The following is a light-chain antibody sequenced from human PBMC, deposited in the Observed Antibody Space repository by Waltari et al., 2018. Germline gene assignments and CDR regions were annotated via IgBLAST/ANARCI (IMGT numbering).Light chain of an antibody. J-gene: IGKJ1*01. V-gene: IGKV1-5*01. CDR2: DAS. CDR3: QQYRGLWT. CDR1: QSVSIW. Sequence: DIQMTQSPSTLSASVGDRVTITCRASQSVSIWLAWYRQKPGEAPKLLIYDASSLESGVPSRFSGSGSGTEFTLTISSLQSDDFATYYCQQYRGLWTFGQGTRVEVK.